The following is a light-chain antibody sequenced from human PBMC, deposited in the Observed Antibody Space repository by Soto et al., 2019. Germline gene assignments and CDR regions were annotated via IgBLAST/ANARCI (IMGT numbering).Light chain of an antibody. CDR1: QSISSW. V-gene: IGKV1-5*03. J-gene: IGKJ1*01. Sequence: DIQMTQSPSTLSASVGDRVTITCRASQSISSWLAWYQQKPGKAPKLLIYKASSLESGVPSRFRGIGSGTEFTLSIISLQPVDFATEFFQQYNSYPTFGQGTKVEIQ. CDR2: KAS. CDR3: QQYNSYPT.